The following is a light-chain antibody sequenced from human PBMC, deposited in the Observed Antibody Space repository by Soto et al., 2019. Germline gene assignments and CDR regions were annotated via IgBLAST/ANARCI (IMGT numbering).Light chain of an antibody. CDR1: QGISSY. J-gene: IGKJ1*01. V-gene: IGKV1-9*01. CDR3: QQYGSLSWT. CDR2: AAS. Sequence: IQLILSPSSLSSSLGDRVTITCVASQGISSYFAWYQQKPGKAPKLLIYAASTLQSRVPSRFSGSGSGTDFTLTISRLEPEDFAAYYCQQYGSLSWTFGQGTKVDI.